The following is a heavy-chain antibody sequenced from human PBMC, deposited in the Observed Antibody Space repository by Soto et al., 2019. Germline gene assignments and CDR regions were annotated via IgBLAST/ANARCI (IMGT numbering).Heavy chain of an antibody. Sequence: ASVKVSCKASGYTFTSYDINWVRQATGQGLEWMGWMNPNSGNTGYAQKLQRRVTMTRNTSISTAYMELSSLRSEDTARYYCAGDGGGNSAFDIWGQGTMVTVSS. CDR3: AGDGGGNSAFDI. CDR1: GYTFTSYD. D-gene: IGHD2-21*02. V-gene: IGHV1-8*01. J-gene: IGHJ3*02. CDR2: MNPNSGNT.